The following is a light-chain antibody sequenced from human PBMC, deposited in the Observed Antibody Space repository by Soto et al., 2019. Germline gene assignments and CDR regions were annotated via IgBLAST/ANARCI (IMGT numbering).Light chain of an antibody. CDR2: GAS. V-gene: IGKV3-20*01. Sequence: EILLTQSPGTLSLSPGERATLSCRASQGLTSNFLAWYQQKPGQAPSLLIYGASNRATGVPDRFSGGGSGTDFTLTISRXEPEDFAVYFCQQYVTAPRTFGQGTKVDIK. CDR1: QGLTSNF. J-gene: IGKJ1*01. CDR3: QQYVTAPRT.